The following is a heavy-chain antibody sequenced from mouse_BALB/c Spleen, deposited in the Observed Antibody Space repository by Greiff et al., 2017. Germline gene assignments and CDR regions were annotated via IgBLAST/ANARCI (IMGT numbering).Heavy chain of an antibody. CDR3: ARGQFAY. CDR1: GYSITSDYA. J-gene: IGHJ3*01. V-gene: IGHV3-2*02. CDR2: ISYSGST. Sequence: EVKLEESGPGLVKPSQSLSLTCTVTGYSITSDYAWNWIRQFPGNKLEWMGYISYSGSTSYNPSLKSRISITRDTSKNQFFLQLNSVTTEDTATYYCARGQFAYWGQGTLVTVSA.